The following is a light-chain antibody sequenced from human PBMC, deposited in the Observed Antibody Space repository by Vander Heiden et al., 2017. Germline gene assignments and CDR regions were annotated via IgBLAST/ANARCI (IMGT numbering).Light chain of an antibody. Sequence: ALTQPPSVSGAPGQRGTISCTASSSNIGAGYDVHWYQQLPGTAPKLLIYGNSNRPSGVPDRFSGSKSGTSASLAITGLQAEDEADYYCQSYDSSLSVVVFGGGTKLTVL. CDR3: QSYDSSLSVVV. CDR1: SSNIGAGYD. J-gene: IGLJ2*01. V-gene: IGLV1-40*01. CDR2: GNS.